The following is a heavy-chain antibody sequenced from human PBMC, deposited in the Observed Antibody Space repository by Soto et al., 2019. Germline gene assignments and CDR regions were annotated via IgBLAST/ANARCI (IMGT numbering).Heavy chain of an antibody. CDR2: IYHSGST. J-gene: IGHJ3*02. Sequence: SETQSLTCAVSGGYIRSSDWWSWVRQPPGKGLEWIGEIYHSGSTNYNPSLKSRVTISVDKSKNQFSLKLSSVTAADTAVYYCASIDIVVVPAAMPGAFDIWGQGTMVTVSS. CDR3: ASIDIVVVPAAMPGAFDI. D-gene: IGHD2-2*01. V-gene: IGHV4-4*02. CDR1: GGYIRSSDW.